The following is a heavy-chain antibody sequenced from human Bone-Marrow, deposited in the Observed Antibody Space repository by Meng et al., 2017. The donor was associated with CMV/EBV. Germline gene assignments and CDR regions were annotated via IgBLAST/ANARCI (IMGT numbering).Heavy chain of an antibody. J-gene: IGHJ5*02. Sequence: LSCAASGFTFSSYGRHWVRQAPGKGLEWVAVIWYDGSNKYYADSVKGRYTISRDNSKNTLYLQMNSLRAEDTAVYYCAKETEDWFDPWGQGTLVTVSS. CDR3: AKETEDWFDP. CDR2: IWYDGSNK. CDR1: GFTFSSYG. V-gene: IGHV3-33*06.